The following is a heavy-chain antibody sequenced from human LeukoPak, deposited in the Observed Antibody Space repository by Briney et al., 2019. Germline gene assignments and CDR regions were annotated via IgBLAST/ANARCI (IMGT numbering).Heavy chain of an antibody. CDR1: GGSFSGYY. CDR3: ARGGGSYLSCNWFDP. D-gene: IGHD1-26*01. Sequence: PSETLSLTCAVYGGSFSGYYWSWIRQPPGKGLEWIGVINHSGSTNYNPSLKRRLNISVDTSKKQFSLRLSSVTAADTAVYYCARGGGSYLSCNWFDPWGQGTLVTVSS. CDR2: INHSGST. J-gene: IGHJ5*02. V-gene: IGHV4-34*01.